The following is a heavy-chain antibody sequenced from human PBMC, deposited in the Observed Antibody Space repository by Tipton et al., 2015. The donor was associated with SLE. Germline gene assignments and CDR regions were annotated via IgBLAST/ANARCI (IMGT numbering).Heavy chain of an antibody. CDR2: ISYDGSNK. CDR3: ARDKTPPVAAAVGWFDP. J-gene: IGHJ5*02. D-gene: IGHD6-13*01. Sequence: SLRLSCAASGFTFSSYAMHWVRQAPGKGLEWVAVISYDGSNKYYADSVKGRFTISRDNSKNTLYLQMNSLRAEDTAVYYCARDKTPPVAAAVGWFDPWGQGTLVTVSS. V-gene: IGHV3-30*04. CDR1: GFTFSSYA.